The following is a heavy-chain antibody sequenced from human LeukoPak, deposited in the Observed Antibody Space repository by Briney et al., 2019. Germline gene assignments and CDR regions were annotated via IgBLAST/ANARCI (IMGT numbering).Heavy chain of an antibody. Sequence: PGGSLRLSCAASGFTFSSYAMSWVRQAPGKGLECVSTNSGSGGTTYSADSVKGRFTISRDNSKNTLYLQMTSLRAEDTAVYYCAKPLNDGYYDSSGNTDYWGQGTLVTVSS. V-gene: IGHV3-23*01. J-gene: IGHJ4*02. D-gene: IGHD3-22*01. CDR2: NSGSGGTT. CDR3: AKPLNDGYYDSSGNTDY. CDR1: GFTFSSYA.